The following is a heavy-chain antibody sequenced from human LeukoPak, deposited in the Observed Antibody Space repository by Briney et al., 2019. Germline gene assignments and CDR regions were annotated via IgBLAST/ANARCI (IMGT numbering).Heavy chain of an antibody. V-gene: IGHV1-69*01. Sequence: SVKLSYNASGGTFSSYAISCVRNPPGQGLEWMGGIIPIFGTANYAQNFQGRVTITADESTSTAYMELSRLRAADTAVYYCARSTDLHWFDPWVQGTLVTVSS. J-gene: IGHJ5*02. CDR2: IIPIFGTA. D-gene: IGHD1-1*01. CDR3: ARSTDLHWFDP. CDR1: GGTFSSYA.